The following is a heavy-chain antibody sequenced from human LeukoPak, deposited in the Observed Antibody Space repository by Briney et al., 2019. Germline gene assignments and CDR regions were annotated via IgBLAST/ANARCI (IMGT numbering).Heavy chain of an antibody. CDR1: GHTFTNCG. Sequence: SVKLSCKASGHTFTNCGIRWERHARRQGFEWMGCITPYKGNTAYAQELPGRVTMTTDTSTRTAYMDLRSLRSDDTAVYFCARGVGLPPYYFDYWGQGTLLTVST. V-gene: IGHV1-18*01. CDR3: ARGVGLPPYYFDY. J-gene: IGHJ4*02. D-gene: IGHD1-26*01. CDR2: ITPYKGNT.